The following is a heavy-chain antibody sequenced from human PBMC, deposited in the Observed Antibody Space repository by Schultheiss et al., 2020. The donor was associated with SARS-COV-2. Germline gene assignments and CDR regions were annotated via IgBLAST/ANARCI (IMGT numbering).Heavy chain of an antibody. D-gene: IGHD6-6*01. V-gene: IGHV3-48*02. CDR2: ISSSSSTI. J-gene: IGHJ5*02. Sequence: GGSLRLSCAASGFTFSSYSMNWVRQAPGKGLEWVSYISSSSSTIYYADSVKGRFTISRDNAKNSLYLQMNSLRDEDTAVYYCARDRVSSSSYPNWFDPWGREPWSPSPQ. CDR3: ARDRVSSSSYPNWFDP. CDR1: GFTFSSYS.